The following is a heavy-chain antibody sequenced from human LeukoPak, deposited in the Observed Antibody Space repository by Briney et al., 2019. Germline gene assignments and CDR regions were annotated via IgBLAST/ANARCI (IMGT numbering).Heavy chain of an antibody. V-gene: IGHV1-18*01. CDR3: ARDPKTYDSSGYYRAFDI. J-gene: IGHJ3*02. CDR1: GYTFTSYG. Sequence: ASVKVSCKASGYTFTSYGISWVRQAPGQGLEWMGWISAYNGNTNYAQKLQGRVTMTTDTSTSTAYMELRSLRSDDTAVYYCARDPKTYDSSGYYRAFDIWGQGTMVTVSS. CDR2: ISAYNGNT. D-gene: IGHD3-22*01.